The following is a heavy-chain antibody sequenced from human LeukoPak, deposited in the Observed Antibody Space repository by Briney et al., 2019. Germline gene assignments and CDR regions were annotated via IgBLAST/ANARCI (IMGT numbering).Heavy chain of an antibody. Sequence: HSGGSLRLSCAASGFTLINYWMSWVRQAPGKGLEWVANIKQDGSEKYYVDSVKGRFTISRDNAKNSLYLQMNSLRAEDTAVYYCARDLGYYYDSSGYYYGYWGQGTLVTVSS. V-gene: IGHV3-7*01. CDR2: IKQDGSEK. D-gene: IGHD3-22*01. CDR3: ARDLGYYYDSSGYYYGY. CDR1: GFTLINYW. J-gene: IGHJ4*02.